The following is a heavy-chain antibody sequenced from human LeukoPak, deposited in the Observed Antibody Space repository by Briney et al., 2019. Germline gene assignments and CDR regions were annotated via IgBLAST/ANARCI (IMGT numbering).Heavy chain of an antibody. Sequence: GGSLRLSCAASGFTFSSYGMHWVRQAPGKGLEWVAFIRYDGSNKYYADSVKGRFTISRDNSKNTLYLQMNSLRAEDTAVYYCAKPIIVVVPAAARGSPGAFDIWGQGTMVTVSS. CDR3: AKPIIVVVPAAARGSPGAFDI. V-gene: IGHV3-30*02. J-gene: IGHJ3*02. D-gene: IGHD2-2*01. CDR1: GFTFSSYG. CDR2: IRYDGSNK.